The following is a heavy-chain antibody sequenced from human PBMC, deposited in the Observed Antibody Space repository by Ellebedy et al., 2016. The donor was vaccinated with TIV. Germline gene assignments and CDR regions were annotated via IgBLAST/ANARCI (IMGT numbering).Heavy chain of an antibody. Sequence: ASVKVSCKASGGTFSSYAISWVRQAPGQGLEWMGGIIPIFGIANYAQKFQGRVTIIADEFTSTAYMELSSLRSEDTAVYYCARGGRNYYDSSGYNWFDPWGQGTLVTVSS. CDR3: ARGGRNYYDSSGYNWFDP. V-gene: IGHV1-69*13. CDR1: GGTFSSYA. D-gene: IGHD3-22*01. CDR2: IIPIFGIA. J-gene: IGHJ5*02.